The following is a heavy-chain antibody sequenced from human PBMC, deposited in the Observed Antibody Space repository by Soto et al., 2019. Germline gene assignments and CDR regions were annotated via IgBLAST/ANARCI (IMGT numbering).Heavy chain of an antibody. CDR3: ARDYMVRGVMRWFDP. CDR2: IYYSGST. D-gene: IGHD3-10*01. J-gene: IGHJ5*02. CDR1: GGSISSGDYY. Sequence: PSETLSLTCTVSGGSISSGDYYWSWIRQPPGKGLEWIGYIYYSGSTYYNPSLKSRVTISVDTSKNQFSLKLSSVTAADTAVYYCARDYMVRGVMRWFDPWGQGTLVTVSS. V-gene: IGHV4-30-4*01.